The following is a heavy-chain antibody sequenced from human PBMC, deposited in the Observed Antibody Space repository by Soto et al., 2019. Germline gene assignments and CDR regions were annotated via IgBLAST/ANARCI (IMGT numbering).Heavy chain of an antibody. CDR3: ARDRYSSSWYGGYYYFGVGV. D-gene: IGHD6-13*01. CDR1: GGTFSSYA. J-gene: IGHJ6*02. V-gene: IGHV1-69*13. CDR2: IIPIFGTA. Sequence: SVKVSCKASGGTFSSYAISWVRQAPGQGLEWMGGIIPIFGTANYAQKFQGRVTITADESTSTAYMELSSLRSEDTAVYYCARDRYSSSWYGGYYYFGVGVWGQGTTVTVSS.